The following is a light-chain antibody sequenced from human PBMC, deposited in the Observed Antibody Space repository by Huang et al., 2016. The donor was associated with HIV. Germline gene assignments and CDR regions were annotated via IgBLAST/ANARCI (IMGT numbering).Light chain of an antibody. CDR3: QQRKKWPIT. J-gene: IGKJ5*01. CDR1: QSVDNY. Sequence: EIVLTQYPATLSLSPGDRATLSCRASQSVDNYLVGYQQKPGQAPRLLIYDASNRATGIPARFSGSGSGTDFTLTISSLEPEDFACYYCQQRKKWPITFGQGTALDNK. V-gene: IGKV3-11*01. CDR2: DAS.